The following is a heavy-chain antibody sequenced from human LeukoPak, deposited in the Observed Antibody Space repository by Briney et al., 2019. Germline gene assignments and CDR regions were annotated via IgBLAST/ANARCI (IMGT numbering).Heavy chain of an antibody. CDR3: ARVGYFDWLRNQYYYYYMDV. Sequence: PGGSLRLSCAASGFTFSSYEMNWVRQAPGKGLEWVSYISSSGSTIYYADSVKGRFTISRDNAKNSLYLQMNSLRAEDTAVYYCARVGYFDWLRNQYYYYYMDVWGKGTTVTISS. D-gene: IGHD3-9*01. CDR1: GFTFSSYE. CDR2: ISSSGSTI. V-gene: IGHV3-48*03. J-gene: IGHJ6*03.